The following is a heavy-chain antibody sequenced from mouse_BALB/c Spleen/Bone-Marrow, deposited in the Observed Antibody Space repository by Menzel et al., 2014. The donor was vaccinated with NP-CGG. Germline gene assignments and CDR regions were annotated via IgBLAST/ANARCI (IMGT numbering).Heavy chain of an antibody. CDR1: GDSITSGY. Sequence: EVQRVESGPSLVKPSQPLSLTCSVTGDSITSGYWNWIRKFPGNKLEYMGFISYSGGTYYNPSLKSRISITRDTSKNQYYLQLNSVTTEDTATYFCARTHYYGWFDSWGQGTTLTVSS. CDR3: ARTHYYGWFDS. J-gene: IGHJ2*01. V-gene: IGHV3-8*02. D-gene: IGHD1-2*01. CDR2: ISYSGGT.